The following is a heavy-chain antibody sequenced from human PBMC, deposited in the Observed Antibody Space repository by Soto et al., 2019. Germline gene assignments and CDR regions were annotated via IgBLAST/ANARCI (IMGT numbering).Heavy chain of an antibody. J-gene: IGHJ4*02. CDR1: GFKFEDYA. Sequence: EMQLVESGGGLVPPGRSLRLSCAGFGFKFEDYAMHWVQQFPGKGLEWVSYINWNSGKVKYADSVKGRFTISRDNAKNSLYLHMTSLKSADTALYYCAKAGCSDANCHFWALESWGQGTLVSVSS. CDR3: AKAGCSDANCHFWALES. V-gene: IGHV3-9*01. D-gene: IGHD6-19*01. CDR2: INWNSGKV.